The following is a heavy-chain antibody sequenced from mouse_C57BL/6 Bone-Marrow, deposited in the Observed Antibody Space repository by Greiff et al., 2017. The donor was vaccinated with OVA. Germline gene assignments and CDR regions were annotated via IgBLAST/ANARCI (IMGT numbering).Heavy chain of an antibody. J-gene: IGHJ2*01. Sequence: QVQLQQSGPELVKPGASVKISCKASGYAFSSSWMNWVKQRPGKGLEWIGRIYPGDGDTNYNGKFKGKATLTADKSSSTAYMQLSSLTSEDAAVYFCARRDWDDYWGQGTTLTVSS. D-gene: IGHD4-1*01. CDR3: ARRDWDDY. CDR2: IYPGDGDT. V-gene: IGHV1-82*01. CDR1: GYAFSSSW.